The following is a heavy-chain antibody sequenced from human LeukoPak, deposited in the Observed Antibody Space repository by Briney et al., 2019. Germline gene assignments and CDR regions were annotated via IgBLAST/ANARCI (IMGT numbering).Heavy chain of an antibody. V-gene: IGHV3-53*01. Sequence: PGGSLRLSCAASGFAVSSSYMSWVRQAPGKGLEWVSVIYSGGSTYYADSVKGRFTISRDNSKNTLYLQMNSLRAEDTAVYYCARATYYYDTSGYYYWGQGTLVTVSS. CDR2: IYSGGST. D-gene: IGHD3-22*01. CDR3: ARATYYYDTSGYYY. J-gene: IGHJ4*02. CDR1: GFAVSSSY.